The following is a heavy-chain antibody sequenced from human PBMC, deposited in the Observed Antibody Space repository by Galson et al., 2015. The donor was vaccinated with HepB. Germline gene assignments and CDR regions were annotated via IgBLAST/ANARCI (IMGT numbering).Heavy chain of an antibody. Sequence: SLRLSCAASGFTFSSYGMHWVRQAPGKGLEWVAFIRYDGSNKYYADSVKGRFTISRDNSKNTLYLQMDSLRAEDTAVYYCAKDRIRWRHLIAGGGDYWGQGTLITVSS. CDR3: AKDRIRWRHLIAGGGDY. D-gene: IGHD5-24*01. V-gene: IGHV3-30*02. CDR1: GFTFSSYG. CDR2: IRYDGSNK. J-gene: IGHJ4*02.